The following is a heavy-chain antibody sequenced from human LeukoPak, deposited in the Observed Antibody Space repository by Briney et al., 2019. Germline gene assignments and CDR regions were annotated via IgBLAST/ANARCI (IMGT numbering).Heavy chain of an antibody. CDR1: GYTFTTYD. D-gene: IGHD6-13*01. Sequence: GASVKVSCKASGYTFTTYDINWVRQATGQGLEWMGWVNPNSGNTNYAQKLQGRVTMTTDTSTSTAYMELRSLRSDDTAVYYCARGGGDYSSTSGYWGQGTLVTVSS. J-gene: IGHJ4*02. CDR3: ARGGGDYSSTSGY. V-gene: IGHV1-8*01. CDR2: VNPNSGNT.